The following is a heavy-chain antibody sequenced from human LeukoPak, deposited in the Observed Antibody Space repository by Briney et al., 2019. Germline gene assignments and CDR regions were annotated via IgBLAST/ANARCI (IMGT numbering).Heavy chain of an antibody. CDR3: ARGRYGFDS. CDR2: IYYTGST. V-gene: IGHV4-59*01. J-gene: IGHJ4*02. CDR1: GGSITGYF. Sequence: SETLSLTCTVSGGSITGYFWSWIRQPPGKGLEWIGYIYYTGSTNCNPSLKNRVTISVDTSKNQFSLNLTSVTAADTAVYYCARGRYGFDSWGQGTLVTVSS. D-gene: IGHD1-26*01.